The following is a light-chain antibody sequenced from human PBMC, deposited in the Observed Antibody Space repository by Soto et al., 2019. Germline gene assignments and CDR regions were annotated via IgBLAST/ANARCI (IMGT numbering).Light chain of an antibody. J-gene: IGKJ4*01. CDR1: DGISKY. V-gene: IGKV1-39*01. CDR2: DGS. Sequence: DIQMTQSPSSLSSSVGDRVTITCRASDGISKYLNWYHQKPGKAPQLLIYDGSTLQSGVPSRFSGSGSGTEFTLTISSLQPEDFATYYCQQSYSTAFTFGGGTKVDIK. CDR3: QQSYSTAFT.